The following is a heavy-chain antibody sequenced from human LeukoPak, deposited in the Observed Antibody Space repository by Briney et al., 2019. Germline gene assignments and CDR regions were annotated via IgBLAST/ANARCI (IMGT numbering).Heavy chain of an antibody. V-gene: IGHV4-34*01. CDR2: INHSGST. Sequence: KPSETQSLTCAVYGGSFSGYYWSWIRQPPGKGLEWIGEINHSGSTNYNPSLKSRVTISVDTSKNQFSLKLSSVTAADTAVYYCARGILTFDYWGQGTLVTVSS. CDR1: GGSFSGYY. CDR3: ARGILTFDY. J-gene: IGHJ4*02.